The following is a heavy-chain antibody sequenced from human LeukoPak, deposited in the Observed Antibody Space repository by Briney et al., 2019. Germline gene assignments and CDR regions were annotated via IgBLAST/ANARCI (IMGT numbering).Heavy chain of an antibody. CDR3: AKAGLLRFLEWLFGIDY. V-gene: IGHV3-23*01. J-gene: IGHJ4*02. CDR1: GFTFSSYA. Sequence: PGGSLRLSCAASGFTFSSYAMSWVRQAPGKGLEWVSAISGSGGSTYYADSVKGRFTISRDNSKNTLYLQMNSLRAEDTAVYYCAKAGLLRFLEWLFGIDYWGQGTLVTVSS. D-gene: IGHD3-3*01. CDR2: ISGSGGST.